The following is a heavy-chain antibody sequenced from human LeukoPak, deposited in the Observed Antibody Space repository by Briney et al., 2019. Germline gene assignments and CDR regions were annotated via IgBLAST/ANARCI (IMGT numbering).Heavy chain of an antibody. CDR2: IYYSGST. J-gene: IGHJ4*02. V-gene: IGHV4-31*03. D-gene: IGHD4-17*01. CDR3: ARGDYGDYWNFDY. Sequence: SETLSLTCTVSGGFISSGGYYWSWIRQHPGKGLEWIGYIYYSGSTYYNPSLKSRVTISVDTSKNQFSLKLSSVTAADTAVYYCARGDYGDYWNFDYWGQGTLVTVSS. CDR1: GGFISSGGYY.